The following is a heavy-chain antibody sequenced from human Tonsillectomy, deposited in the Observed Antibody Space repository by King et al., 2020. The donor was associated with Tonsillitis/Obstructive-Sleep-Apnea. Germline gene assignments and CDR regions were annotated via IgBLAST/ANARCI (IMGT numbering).Heavy chain of an antibody. Sequence: VQLVESGGGLVQPGGSLRLSCAPSGFTFSSYWMSWVRQAPWKGLEWVAHINPDGSTDYCVDSVKGRFTISRDNGRNSLYLQLNSLRDEDTAVYYCARDPGWGSFDIWGQGTIITVSS. V-gene: IGHV3-7*04. CDR1: GFTFSSYW. J-gene: IGHJ3*02. D-gene: IGHD1-26*01. CDR3: ARDPGWGSFDI. CDR2: INPDGSTD.